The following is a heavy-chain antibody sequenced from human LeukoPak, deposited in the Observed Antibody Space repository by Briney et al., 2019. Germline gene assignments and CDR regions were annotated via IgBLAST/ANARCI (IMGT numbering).Heavy chain of an antibody. CDR2: IYYSGST. CDR1: GGSISSGDYY. CDR3: ARGWHLEWSHFDY. Sequence: SETLSLTCTVSGGSISSGDYYWGWIRQPPGKGLEWIGYIYYSGSTYSNPSLKSRVTISVDTSKNQFSLKLSSVTAADTAVYYCARGWHLEWSHFDYWGQGTLVTVSS. D-gene: IGHD3-3*01. J-gene: IGHJ4*02. V-gene: IGHV4-30-4*08.